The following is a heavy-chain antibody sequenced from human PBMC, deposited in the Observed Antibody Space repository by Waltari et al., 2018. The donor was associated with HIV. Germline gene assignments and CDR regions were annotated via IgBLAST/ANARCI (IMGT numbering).Heavy chain of an antibody. V-gene: IGHV3-30*03. D-gene: IGHD3-10*01. J-gene: IGHJ4*02. CDR1: GPDFGSDG. CDR3: ARDSSQVHWFGESLAL. Sequence: QVQLVESGGGVVQPGDVLRLSCAASGPDFGSDGMHWVRQAPGTGLEWLAAISYVGMKEYYGDSLRGRLTISRDNSKKTLYLQMNTLRPEDTAIYFCARDSSQVHWFGESLALWGQGTLVIVSS. CDR2: ISYVGMKE.